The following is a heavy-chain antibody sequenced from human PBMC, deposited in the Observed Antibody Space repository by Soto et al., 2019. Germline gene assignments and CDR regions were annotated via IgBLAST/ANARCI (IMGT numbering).Heavy chain of an antibody. Sequence: QVQLVQSGAEVKKPGASVKVSCKASGYTFTSYGISWVRQAPGQGLEWMGWISAYNGNTNYAQKLQGRVTMTTDTSTSTADMELRSLRSDDTAVYYCARPPRSFTRYYYGMDVWGQGTTVTVSS. D-gene: IGHD6-13*01. CDR1: GYTFTSYG. CDR3: ARPPRSFTRYYYGMDV. CDR2: ISAYNGNT. J-gene: IGHJ6*02. V-gene: IGHV1-18*04.